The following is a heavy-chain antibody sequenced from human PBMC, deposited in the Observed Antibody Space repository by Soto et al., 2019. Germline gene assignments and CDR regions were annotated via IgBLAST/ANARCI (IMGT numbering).Heavy chain of an antibody. D-gene: IGHD3-22*01. Sequence: QVQLVQSGAEVKKPGASVKVSCKASGGSISSHAICWVRQAPGQGLEWMGGIVPSVPVTNYAQNFVGRVTVTADQSTNTVHMELTSLRIEDTAVYFCAREVGAGGPDIGYYYFAMDVWGQGTPVTVSS. CDR3: AREVGAGGPDIGYYYFAMDV. V-gene: IGHV1-69*17. CDR2: IVPSVPVT. CDR1: GGSISSHA. J-gene: IGHJ6*01.